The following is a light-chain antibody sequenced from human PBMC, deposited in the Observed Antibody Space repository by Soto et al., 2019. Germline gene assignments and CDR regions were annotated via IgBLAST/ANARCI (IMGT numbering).Light chain of an antibody. Sequence: ILLTQSPSSLSASIGDRVTITCRASQDISSYLAWYRQKAGKAPELLIEAASTLQSGVPSRFSGSGSGTDFALTISSLQPEDFATYYCQQLKKYPLSFGGGTKVEIK. CDR3: QQLKKYPLS. CDR1: QDISSY. CDR2: AAS. J-gene: IGKJ4*01. V-gene: IGKV1-9*01.